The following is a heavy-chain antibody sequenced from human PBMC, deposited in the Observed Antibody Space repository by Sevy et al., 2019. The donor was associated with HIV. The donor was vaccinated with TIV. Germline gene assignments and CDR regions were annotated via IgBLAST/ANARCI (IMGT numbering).Heavy chain of an antibody. CDR3: ARANIVVVPAASWSWYFDL. CDR1: GFTFSSYW. CDR2: INSDGSST. Sequence: GGSLRLSCAASGFTFSSYWMHWVRQAPGNGLVWVSRINSDGSSTSYADSVKGRFTISRDNAKNTLYLQMNSLRAEDTAVYYCARANIVVVPAASWSWYFDLWGRGTLVTVSS. V-gene: IGHV3-74*01. D-gene: IGHD2-2*01. J-gene: IGHJ2*01.